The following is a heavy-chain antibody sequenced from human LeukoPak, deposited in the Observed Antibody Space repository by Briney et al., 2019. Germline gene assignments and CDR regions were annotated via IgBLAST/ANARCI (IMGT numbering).Heavy chain of an antibody. CDR3: ARGIAAAPERAFDI. J-gene: IGHJ3*02. CDR2: IYSTGST. Sequence: KPSETLSLTCTVSGGSISFYYWSWIRQPAGQGLEWIGRIYSTGSTDYRPSLKTRVTMSLDTSKNQFSLRMTSVTAADTAVYYCARGIAAAPERAFDIWGQGTMVTVSS. V-gene: IGHV4-4*07. D-gene: IGHD6-13*01. CDR1: GGSISFYY.